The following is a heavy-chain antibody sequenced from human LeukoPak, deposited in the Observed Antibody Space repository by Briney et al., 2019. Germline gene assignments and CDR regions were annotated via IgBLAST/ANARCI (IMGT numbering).Heavy chain of an antibody. Sequence: SETLSLTCAVSGVSTSSNNCWTWVRQPPGKGLEWIGEIYDSGSTNYNPSLKSRVTISIDKSKKQFSLTLSSMTAADTAVYYCARRKYYTIENWGQGTLVTVSS. CDR3: ARRKYYTIEN. CDR2: IYDSGST. J-gene: IGHJ4*02. D-gene: IGHD3-10*01. CDR1: GVSTSSNNC. V-gene: IGHV4-4*02.